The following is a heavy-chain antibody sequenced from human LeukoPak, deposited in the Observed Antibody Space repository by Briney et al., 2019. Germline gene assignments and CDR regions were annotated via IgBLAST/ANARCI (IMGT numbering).Heavy chain of an antibody. D-gene: IGHD3-22*01. CDR3: AKGHYDSSGYRLDY. CDR1: GFTFSTYG. V-gene: IGHV3-30*18. CDR2: ISYDGSNK. J-gene: IGHJ4*02. Sequence: PGGSLRLSCAASGFTFSTYGMHWVRQAPGKGLEWVAVISYDGSNKYYADSVKGRFTISRDNSKNALYLQMNSLRAEDTAVYYCAKGHYDSSGYRLDYWGQGTLVTVSS.